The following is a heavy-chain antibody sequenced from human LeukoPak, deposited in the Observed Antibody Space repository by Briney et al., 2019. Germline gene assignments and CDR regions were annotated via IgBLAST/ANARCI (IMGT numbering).Heavy chain of an antibody. CDR1: GFTFGSYA. CDR3: AKELIIIVLPTTSRPFDY. D-gene: IGHD2-2*01. Sequence: GGSLRLSCTASGFTFGSYAMSWVRQAPGMGLEWVSTISGSGGTTYYADSVKGRFTISRGNSRNTLYLQINSLRAEDTAVYYCAKELIIIVLPTTSRPFDYWGQGTLVTVSS. V-gene: IGHV3-23*01. CDR2: ISGSGGTT. J-gene: IGHJ4*02.